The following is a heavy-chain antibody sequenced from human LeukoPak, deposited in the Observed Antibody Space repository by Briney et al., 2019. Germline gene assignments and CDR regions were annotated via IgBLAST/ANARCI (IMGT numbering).Heavy chain of an antibody. CDR3: ASGYWFLDL. CDR2: IHHTGST. J-gene: IGHJ2*01. V-gene: IGHV4-30-2*01. Sequence: SETLSLTCAVSGGSISSGGYSWTCIRQPPGKGLECVGYIHHTGSTYYKPSLKSRVTISVDRSKNQFSLKLTSVTAADTAVYYYASGYWFLDLWGRGTLVIVSS. CDR1: GGSISSGGYS.